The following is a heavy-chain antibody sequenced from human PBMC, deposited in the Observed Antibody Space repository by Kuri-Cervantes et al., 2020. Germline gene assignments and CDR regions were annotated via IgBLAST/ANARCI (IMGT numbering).Heavy chain of an antibody. Sequence: GGSLRLSCAASGFTVSSNYMSWVRQAPGRGLEWVSVIYSGGSTYYADSVKGRSTISRDNAKNSLYLQMNSLRDEDTAVYYCARDGDYYDSSGYSGPVFDYWGQGTLVTVSS. CDR2: IYSGGST. D-gene: IGHD3-22*01. J-gene: IGHJ4*02. CDR1: GFTVSSNY. CDR3: ARDGDYYDSSGYSGPVFDY. V-gene: IGHV3-53*01.